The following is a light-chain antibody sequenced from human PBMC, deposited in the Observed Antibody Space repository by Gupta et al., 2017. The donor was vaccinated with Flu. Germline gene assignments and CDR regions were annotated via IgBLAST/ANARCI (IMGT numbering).Light chain of an antibody. CDR3: SSYTSSSTYV. CDR2: EVS. Sequence: QSALTQPPSVSGSPGQSVTISCTGTSSDVGSYNRVSWYQQSPGTAPKLMMYEVSNRPSGVPDRFSGSKSGNTASLTISGLQAEDEADVYCSSYTSSSTYVFGTGTKVTVL. J-gene: IGLJ1*01. V-gene: IGLV2-18*02. CDR1: SSDVGSYNR.